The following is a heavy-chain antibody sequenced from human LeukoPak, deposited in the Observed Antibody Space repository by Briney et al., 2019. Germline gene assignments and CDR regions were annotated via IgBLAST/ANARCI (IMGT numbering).Heavy chain of an antibody. D-gene: IGHD3-3*01. Sequence: PGRSLRLSCAASGFTFSSYAMHWVRQAPGKGLEWVADISYDGSKKYHADSVRGRFTISRDNSNKMQYLEMNSLRAEETAVYYCARGGDFWSGYKTHEYGLDVWGQGTTVTVSS. CDR2: ISYDGSKK. CDR1: GFTFSSYA. V-gene: IGHV3-30-3*01. J-gene: IGHJ6*02. CDR3: ARGGDFWSGYKTHEYGLDV.